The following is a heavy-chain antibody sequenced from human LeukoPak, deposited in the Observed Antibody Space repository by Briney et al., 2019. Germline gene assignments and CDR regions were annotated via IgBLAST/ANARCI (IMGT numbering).Heavy chain of an antibody. Sequence: PGGSLRLSCAASGFTFSNHWMSWVRQAPGKGLEWVANIKQDGSEKYYVDSVKGRFTISRDNAKNSLYLQMNSLRDEDTAVYYFSRWGGGSCYDSWGQGTLVTVSS. J-gene: IGHJ5*02. D-gene: IGHD2-15*01. CDR2: IKQDGSEK. CDR1: GFTFSNHW. V-gene: IGHV3-7*01. CDR3: SRWGGGSCYDS.